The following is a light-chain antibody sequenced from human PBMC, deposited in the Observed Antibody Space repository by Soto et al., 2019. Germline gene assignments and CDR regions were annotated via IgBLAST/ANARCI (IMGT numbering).Light chain of an antibody. CDR3: QESYSTPRT. CDR1: QSISSY. J-gene: IGKJ1*01. CDR2: AAS. V-gene: IGKV1-39*01. Sequence: DIQMTQSPSSLSASVGDTVTITCRASQSISSYLNWYQQKPGKAPNLLIYAASSLQSGVSSRFSGSGSGTDFTLTISSLQPEDFATYYCQESYSTPRTFGQGTKVEIK.